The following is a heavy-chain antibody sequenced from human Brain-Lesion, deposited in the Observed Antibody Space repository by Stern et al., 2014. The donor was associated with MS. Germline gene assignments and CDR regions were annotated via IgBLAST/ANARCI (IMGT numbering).Heavy chain of an antibody. CDR3: ARVYNTIYGIVTQRGSGMDV. CDR1: GFTFGNYW. J-gene: IGHJ6*02. V-gene: IGHV3-7*01. CDR2: IKEDGTEK. Sequence: EMQLVESGGGLVQPGGSLTISCTAAGFTFGNYWMTWVRQAQGKGLEWVATIKEDGTEKNYVDPVKGRFTISRDNARNSLYLQMSSLRVEDTALYYCARVYNTIYGIVTQRGSGMDVWGQGTTVIVSS. D-gene: IGHD3-3*01.